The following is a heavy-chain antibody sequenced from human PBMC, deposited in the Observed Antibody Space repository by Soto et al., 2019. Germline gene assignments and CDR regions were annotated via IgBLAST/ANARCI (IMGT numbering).Heavy chain of an antibody. V-gene: IGHV4-30-4*01. Sequence: SGTLSLTCTVSGGSISSGDYYWSWIRQPPGKGLEWIGYIYYSGSTYYNPSLKSRVAISVDTSKNQFSLKLSSVTAADTAVYYCARGFLRYYYDRPTGAEFDYWGQGTLV. D-gene: IGHD3-22*01. CDR1: GGSISSGDYY. J-gene: IGHJ4*02. CDR3: ARGFLRYYYDRPTGAEFDY. CDR2: IYYSGST.